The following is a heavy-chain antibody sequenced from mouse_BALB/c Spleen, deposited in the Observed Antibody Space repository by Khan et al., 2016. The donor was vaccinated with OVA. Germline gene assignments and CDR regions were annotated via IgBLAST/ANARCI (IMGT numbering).Heavy chain of an antibody. Sequence: EVQLQESGPGLVKPSQSLSLTCTVTGYSITSDYAWNWIRQFPGNKLEWMGYISYSGRTSYNPSLKSRLSITRDTSKNQFFLQLNSVTTEDTATYYGARSVTSTTVVATDVDYWGQGTTLTVSS. CDR1: GYSITSDYA. D-gene: IGHD1-1*01. V-gene: IGHV3-2*02. CDR2: ISYSGRT. J-gene: IGHJ2*01. CDR3: ARSVTSTTVVATDVDY.